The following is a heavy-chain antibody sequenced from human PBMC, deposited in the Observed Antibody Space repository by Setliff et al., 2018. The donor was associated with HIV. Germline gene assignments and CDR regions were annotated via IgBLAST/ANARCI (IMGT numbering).Heavy chain of an antibody. J-gene: IGHJ4*02. Sequence: ASVKVSCKASGDTFTTYALHWVRQAPGQRLEWMGWINAGNGDTKPSQKFQGRVTITRDTSASTAYMELSSLRSEDTGVYYCAIGSSNWPHRPNNYYFDYWGQGTLVTVSS. CDR1: GDTFTTYA. CDR3: AIGSSNWPHRPNNYYFDY. CDR2: INAGNGDT. V-gene: IGHV1-3*01. D-gene: IGHD6-13*01.